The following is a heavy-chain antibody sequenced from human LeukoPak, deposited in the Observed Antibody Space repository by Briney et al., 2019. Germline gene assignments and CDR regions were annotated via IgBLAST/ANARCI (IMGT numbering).Heavy chain of an antibody. Sequence: SETLSLTCTVSGGSVNNAAYYWSWIRQHPGKGLEWIGYIYYSGSTYYNPSLKSRVTISVDTSKNQFSLKLSSVTAADTAVYYCAATVVNDAFDIWGQGTMVTVSS. D-gene: IGHD4-11*01. CDR1: GGSVNNAAYY. V-gene: IGHV4-31*03. J-gene: IGHJ3*02. CDR2: IYYSGST. CDR3: AATVVNDAFDI.